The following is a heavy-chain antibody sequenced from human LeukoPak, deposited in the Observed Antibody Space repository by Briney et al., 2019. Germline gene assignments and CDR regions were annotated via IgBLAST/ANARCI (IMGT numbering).Heavy chain of an antibody. CDR3: GRGHRFCSRGNCNSPVDY. V-gene: IGHV3-23*01. D-gene: IGHD2-15*01. CDR1: GFTFSSYA. J-gene: IGHJ4*02. Sequence: GVSLRLSCAASGFTFSSYALSWVRQAPGKGLEWVSLITGSGRTTYYADSVKGRFTISRDNSKNTLYLQMNSLRAEDTAVYYCGRGHRFCSRGNCNSPVDYWGQGTLVTVSS. CDR2: ITGSGRTT.